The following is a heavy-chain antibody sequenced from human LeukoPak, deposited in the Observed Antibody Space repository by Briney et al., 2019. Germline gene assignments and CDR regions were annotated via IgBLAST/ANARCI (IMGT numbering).Heavy chain of an antibody. CDR2: ISYSGST. CDR3: ARLGAAAGEFDY. D-gene: IGHD6-13*01. J-gene: IGHJ4*02. V-gene: IGHV4-39*01. Sequence: SETLSLTCTVSGGSISGGTYYWGWIRQPPGKGLECIGTISYSGSTYYNPALKSRVTISVDTSKNEFSLKLSSVTAADTAVYYCARLGAAAGEFDYWGQGTLVTVSS. CDR1: GGSISGGTYY.